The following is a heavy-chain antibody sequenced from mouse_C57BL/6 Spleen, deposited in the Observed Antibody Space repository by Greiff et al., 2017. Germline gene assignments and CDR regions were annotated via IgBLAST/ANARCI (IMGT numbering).Heavy chain of an antibody. CDR2: IDPSDSET. J-gene: IGHJ4*01. CDR3: ARSHYDGYLDDYAMDY. V-gene: IGHV1-52*01. Sequence: QVQLQQPGAELVRPGSSVKLSCKASGYTFTSYWMHWVKQRPIQGLEWIGNIDPSDSETHYNQKFKDKATLTVDKSSSTAYMQLSSLTSEDSAVYYCARSHYDGYLDDYAMDYWGQGTSVTVSS. CDR1: GYTFTSYW. D-gene: IGHD2-3*01.